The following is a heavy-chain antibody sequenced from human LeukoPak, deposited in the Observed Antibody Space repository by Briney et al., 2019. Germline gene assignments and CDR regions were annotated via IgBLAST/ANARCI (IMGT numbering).Heavy chain of an antibody. V-gene: IGHV3-21*01. J-gene: IGHJ4*02. CDR2: ISSSSTYK. D-gene: IGHD1-7*01. CDR1: GFSFSGYC. CDR3: AGAPYNWNFH. Sequence: GGSLRLSCAASGFSFSGYCMNWVRQAPGKGLEWVSSISSSSTYKFYADSVKGRFTISRDNAKNSLFLQMNSLRAEDTAVYYCAGAPYNWNFHWGQGTLVTVSS.